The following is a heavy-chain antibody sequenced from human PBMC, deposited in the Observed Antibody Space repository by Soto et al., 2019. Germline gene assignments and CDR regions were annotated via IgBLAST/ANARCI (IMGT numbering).Heavy chain of an antibody. Sequence: PGESLKISCKGSGYSFTSYWIGWVRQMPGKGLEWMGIIYPGDSDTRYSPSFQGQVTISADKSISTAYLQWSSLKASDTAMYYCARHLYFRWWMIQPYYYYGMDVWGQGTTVTVSS. D-gene: IGHD2-8*02. V-gene: IGHV5-51*01. J-gene: IGHJ6*02. CDR3: ARHLYFRWWMIQPYYYYGMDV. CDR1: GYSFTSYW. CDR2: IYPGDSDT.